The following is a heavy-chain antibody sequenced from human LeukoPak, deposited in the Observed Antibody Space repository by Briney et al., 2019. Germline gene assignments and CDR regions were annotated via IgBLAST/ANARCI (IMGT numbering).Heavy chain of an antibody. CDR3: AKDIGPAPPAPEFDY. CDR1: GFTFDDYA. CDR2: ISWNSGSV. J-gene: IGHJ4*02. D-gene: IGHD1-14*01. V-gene: IGHV3-9*01. Sequence: GGSLRLSCAASGFTFDDYAIHWVRQAPGKGLEWVSGISWNSGSVGYADSVKGRFTISRDNAKNSLYLQMNSLRAEDTALYYCAKDIGPAPPAPEFDYWGQGTLVTVSS.